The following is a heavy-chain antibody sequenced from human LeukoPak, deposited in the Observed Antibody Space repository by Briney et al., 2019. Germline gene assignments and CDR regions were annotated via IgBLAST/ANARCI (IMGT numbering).Heavy chain of an antibody. CDR1: GGSISSSNYY. D-gene: IGHD6-19*01. Sequence: PSETLSLTCTVSGGSISSSNYYWGWIRQPPGKGLEWIGSIYYSGSTYYSPSLKSPVTISVDTSKNQFALKLRSVTAADTAVYYCARQVKRSAWSSSPDYWGQGTLVTVSS. J-gene: IGHJ4*02. CDR3: ARQVKRSAWSSSPDY. CDR2: IYYSGST. V-gene: IGHV4-39*06.